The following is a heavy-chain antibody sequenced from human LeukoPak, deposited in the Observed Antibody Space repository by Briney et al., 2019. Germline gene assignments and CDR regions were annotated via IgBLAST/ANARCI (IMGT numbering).Heavy chain of an antibody. J-gene: IGHJ3*02. V-gene: IGHV3-48*01. CDR3: ARDQKYSGSFRDAFDI. Sequence: GGSLRLSCAASGFTFSSYSMNWVRQAPGKGLEWVSYISSSSSTIYYADSVKGRFTISRDNAKNSLYLQMNSLRAEDTAVYYCARDQKYSGSFRDAFDIWGQGTMVTVSS. CDR2: ISSSSSTI. D-gene: IGHD6-6*01. CDR1: GFTFSSYS.